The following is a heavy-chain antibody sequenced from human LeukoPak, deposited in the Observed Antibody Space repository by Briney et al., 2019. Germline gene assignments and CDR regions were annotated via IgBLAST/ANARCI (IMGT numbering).Heavy chain of an antibody. V-gene: IGHV3-74*01. CDR2: INPDGSVT. CDR3: AREAPAYGERYFVS. J-gene: IGHJ4*02. CDR1: GLTFNTYW. Sequence: GGSLRLSCLASGLTFNTYWMHWVRQVPGKGPVWVSRINPDGSVTWDADSVRGRFIISRDDAKDTLYLQMNSLRAEDTALYYCAREAPAYGERYFVSWGQGTLVTVSS. D-gene: IGHD2-21*01.